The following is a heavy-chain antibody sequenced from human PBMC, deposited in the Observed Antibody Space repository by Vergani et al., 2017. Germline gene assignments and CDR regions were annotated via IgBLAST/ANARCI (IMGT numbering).Heavy chain of an antibody. CDR3: ARLQHFLYGDYTDYGMDV. D-gene: IGHD4-17*01. J-gene: IGHJ6*02. CDR1: GFTFSSYD. Sequence: VQLVESGGGLVQPGGSLRLSCAASGFTFSSYDMHWVRQATGKGLEWVSAIGTAGDTYYPGSVKGRFTISRENAKNSLYLQMNSLRAGDTAVYYCARLQHFLYGDYTDYGMDVWGQGTTVTVSS. V-gene: IGHV3-13*01. CDR2: IGTAGDT.